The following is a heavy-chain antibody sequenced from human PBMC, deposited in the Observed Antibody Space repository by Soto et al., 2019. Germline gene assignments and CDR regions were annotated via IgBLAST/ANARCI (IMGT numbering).Heavy chain of an antibody. CDR2: IMPVFAIA. V-gene: IGHV1-69*01. CDR3: ARARHIDGDTSRGCLDV. CDR1: GGTFSSNA. Sequence: QVQLVQSGAEVKKPGSSVKVSCKASGGTFSSNAISWVRQAPGQALEWMGGIMPVFAIANYAQKFQGRVTITADESTSTAYMELSSLRSENTAVYYCARARHIDGDTSRGCLDVWGQGTTVSVSS. J-gene: IGHJ6*02. D-gene: IGHD4-17*01.